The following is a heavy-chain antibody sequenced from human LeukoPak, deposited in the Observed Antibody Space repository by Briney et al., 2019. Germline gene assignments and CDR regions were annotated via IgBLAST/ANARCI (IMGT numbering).Heavy chain of an antibody. CDR2: ISGYNGNT. CDR1: GYTFASYG. Sequence: ASVKVSCKASGYTFASYGISWVRQAPGQGLEWMGWISGYNGNTNYAQNFQGRVTMTTDTSTSTVYMELRSLRSEDTAVYYCARGLGYYDFCSGYSTHAHPQNWFDPWGQGTLVTVSS. CDR3: ARGLGYYDFCSGYSTHAHPQNWFDP. J-gene: IGHJ5*02. V-gene: IGHV1-18*01. D-gene: IGHD3-3*01.